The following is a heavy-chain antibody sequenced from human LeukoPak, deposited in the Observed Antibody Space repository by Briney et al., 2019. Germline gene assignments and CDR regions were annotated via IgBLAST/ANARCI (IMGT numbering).Heavy chain of an antibody. Sequence: SETLSLTCTVSGGSISSYCWSWIRQPAGKGLEWIGRIYTSGSTNYNPSLKSRVTMSVDTSKNQFSLKLSSVTAADTAVYYCARVGYSGYDPYYFDYWGQGTLVTVSS. CDR3: ARVGYSGYDPYYFDY. CDR1: GGSISSYC. J-gene: IGHJ4*02. CDR2: IYTSGST. V-gene: IGHV4-4*07. D-gene: IGHD5-12*01.